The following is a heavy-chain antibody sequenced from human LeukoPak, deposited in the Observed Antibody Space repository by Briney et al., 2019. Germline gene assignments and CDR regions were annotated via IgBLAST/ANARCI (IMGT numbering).Heavy chain of an antibody. J-gene: IGHJ4*02. CDR1: GGSISSGGYS. CDR3: ARIAAGSNYYFDY. CDR2: IYHSGSI. Sequence: SETLSLTCAVSGGSISSGGYSWSWIRQPPGKGLEWIGYIYHSGSIYYNPSLKSRVTISVDRSKNQFSLKLSSVTAADTAVYYCARIAAGSNYYFDYWGQGTPVTVSS. V-gene: IGHV4-30-2*01. D-gene: IGHD6-13*01.